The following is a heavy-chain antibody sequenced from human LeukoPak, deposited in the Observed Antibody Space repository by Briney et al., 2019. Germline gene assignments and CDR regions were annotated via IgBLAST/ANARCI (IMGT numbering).Heavy chain of an antibody. Sequence: PGGSLRLSCAASGFTFSSYAMSWVRQAPGKGLEWVSAISGSGGSTYYAGSVKGRFTISGDNSKNTLYLQMNSLRAEDTAVYYCAKTAYYFDSSGYYYSDYYYYYMDVWGKGTTVTISS. CDR1: GFTFSSYA. CDR3: AKTAYYFDSSGYYYSDYYYYYMDV. D-gene: IGHD3-22*01. CDR2: ISGSGGST. V-gene: IGHV3-23*01. J-gene: IGHJ6*03.